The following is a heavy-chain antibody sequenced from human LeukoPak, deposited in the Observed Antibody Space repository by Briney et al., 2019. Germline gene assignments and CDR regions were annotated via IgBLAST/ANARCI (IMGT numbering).Heavy chain of an antibody. CDR2: ISAYNGNT. Sequence: ASVKVSCKASGGTFSSYAISWVRQAPGQGLEWMGWISAYNGNTNYAQKLQGRVTMTTDTSTSTAYMELRSLRSDDTAVYYCARVALTADAFDIWGQGTMVTVSS. J-gene: IGHJ3*02. CDR1: GGTFSSYA. CDR3: ARVALTADAFDI. V-gene: IGHV1-18*01. D-gene: IGHD2-21*01.